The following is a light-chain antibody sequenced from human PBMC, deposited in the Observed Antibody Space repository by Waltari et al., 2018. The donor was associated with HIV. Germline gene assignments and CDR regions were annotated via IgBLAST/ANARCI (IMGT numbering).Light chain of an antibody. V-gene: IGKV4-1*01. Sequence: DIVMTQSPDSLAVSLGERATIHCKSSQSVLDSSKNKNYLAWYQQKPGQPPKLLIYWASTRESGVPDRFSGSGSGTDFTLTISSLQAEDVAVYYCQWYSSGPLFTFGPGTKVDIK. J-gene: IGKJ3*01. CDR2: WAS. CDR1: QSVLDSSKNKNY. CDR3: QWYSSGPLFT.